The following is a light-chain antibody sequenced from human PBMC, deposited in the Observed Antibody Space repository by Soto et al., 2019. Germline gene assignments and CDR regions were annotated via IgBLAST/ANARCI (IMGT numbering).Light chain of an antibody. V-gene: IGLV1-44*01. CDR2: SSN. Sequence: QTVVAQPPSASGTPGQRVTISCSGSSSNIGSNSVNWYQQIPGTAPKLLIYSSNLRPSGVPDRISGSKSGTSASLAISGLQSEDEAEYYCAAWDDSLNGPVFGGGTQLTVL. CDR3: AAWDDSLNGPV. CDR1: SSNIGSNS. J-gene: IGLJ3*02.